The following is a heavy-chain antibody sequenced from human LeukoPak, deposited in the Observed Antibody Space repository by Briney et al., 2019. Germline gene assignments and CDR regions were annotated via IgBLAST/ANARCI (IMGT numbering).Heavy chain of an antibody. CDR2: IWFDGSKS. CDR1: GFTFSWYG. J-gene: IGHJ4*02. V-gene: IGHV3-33*01. D-gene: IGHD2-15*01. CDR3: ARLYCSGGSCPQDY. Sequence: PGGSLRLSCAASGFTFSWYGMHWVRQAPGKGLEWVAIIWFDGSKSYHADSVKGRFTISRDNSKDTLYLQMDSLRVEDTAVYYCARLYCSGGSCPQDYWGRGTLVTVSS.